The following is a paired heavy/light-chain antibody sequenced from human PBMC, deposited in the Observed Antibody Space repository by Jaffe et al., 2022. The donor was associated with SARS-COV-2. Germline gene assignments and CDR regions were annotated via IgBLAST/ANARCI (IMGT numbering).Heavy chain of an antibody. CDR3: ARTRDYSNYINWIDP. CDR1: GGSIAGGGFF. CDR2: IYDIGST. V-gene: IGHV4-31*03. D-gene: IGHD4-4*01. Sequence: QVQLQESGPGLVKPSQTLSLTCSVSGGSIAGGGFFWSWIRQHPGKALEYIGHIYDIGSTYYNPSLKSRVTISVDTSQNQFSLKLRSVTAADTAVYYCARTRDYSNYINWIDPWGQGKPVTVSS. J-gene: IGHJ5*02.
Light chain of an antibody. CDR3: QQTYSTPLVT. CDR1: QSISTY. Sequence: DIQMTQSPSSLSASVGDRVTITCRASQSISTYLNWYQQKPGKAPKLLIYVASTLQSGVPSRFSGSGSGTDFTLTISGLQPEDFATYFCQQTYSTPLVTFGGGTKVDIK. J-gene: IGKJ4*01. CDR2: VAS. V-gene: IGKV1-39*01.